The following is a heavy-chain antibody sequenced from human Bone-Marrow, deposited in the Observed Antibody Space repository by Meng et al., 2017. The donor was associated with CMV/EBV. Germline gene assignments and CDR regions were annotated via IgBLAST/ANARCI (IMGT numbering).Heavy chain of an antibody. V-gene: IGHV3-73*01. CDR1: GFTFSGSA. Sequence: LKISCAASGFTFSGSAMHWVRQASGKGLEWVGRIRSKANSYATAYAASVKGRFTISRDDSKNTAYLQMNSLKTEDTAVYYCTSLGIAAAGTGFDYWGQGTLVTVAS. J-gene: IGHJ4*02. CDR2: IRSKANSYAT. D-gene: IGHD6-13*01. CDR3: TSLGIAAAGTGFDY.